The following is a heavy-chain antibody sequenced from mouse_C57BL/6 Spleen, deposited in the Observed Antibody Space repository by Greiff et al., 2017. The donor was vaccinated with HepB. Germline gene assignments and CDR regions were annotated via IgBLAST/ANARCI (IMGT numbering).Heavy chain of an antibody. CDR3: ARWDLHYYGSYYFDY. D-gene: IGHD1-1*01. Sequence: QVQLQQPGTELVKPGASVKLSCKASGYTFTSYWMHWVKQRPGQGLEWIGNINPSNGGTNYNEKFKSKATLTVDKSSSTAYMQLSSLTSEDSAVYYCARWDLHYYGSYYFDYWGQGTTLTVSS. J-gene: IGHJ2*01. V-gene: IGHV1-53*01. CDR1: GYTFTSYW. CDR2: INPSNGGT.